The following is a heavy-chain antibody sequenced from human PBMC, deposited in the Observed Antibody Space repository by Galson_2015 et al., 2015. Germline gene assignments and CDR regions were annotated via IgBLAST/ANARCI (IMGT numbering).Heavy chain of an antibody. CDR2: IYPDDSDT. Sequence: QSGAEVKKPGESLKISCKGSGYNFDTYWTGWVRQMPGKGLEWMGIIYPDDSDTRYSPSFQGQVTISADKSINTAYLQWSSLKASDSAMYYCASLRGADPLGFDSWGHGTLVTVSS. CDR3: ASLRGADPLGFDS. D-gene: IGHD1-26*01. CDR1: GYNFDTYW. J-gene: IGHJ4*01. V-gene: IGHV5-51*01.